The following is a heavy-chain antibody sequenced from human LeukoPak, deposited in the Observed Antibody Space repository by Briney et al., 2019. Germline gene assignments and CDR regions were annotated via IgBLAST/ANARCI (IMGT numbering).Heavy chain of an antibody. CDR3: ARDSGRITMVRGVTPPDY. J-gene: IGHJ4*02. Sequence: GGSLRLSCAASGFTFSSYSMNWVRQAPGKGLEWVSSISSSSSYIYYADSVKGRFTISRDNAKNSLYLQMNSLRAEDTAVYYCARDSGRITMVRGVTPPDYWGQGTLVTVSS. V-gene: IGHV3-21*01. D-gene: IGHD3-10*01. CDR1: GFTFSSYS. CDR2: ISSSSSYI.